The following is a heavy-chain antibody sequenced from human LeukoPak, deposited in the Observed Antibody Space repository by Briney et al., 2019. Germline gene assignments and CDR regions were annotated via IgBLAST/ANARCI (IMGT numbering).Heavy chain of an antibody. CDR1: GYTFTSYD. CDR2: MNPNSGNT. J-gene: IGHJ3*02. D-gene: IGHD2-2*02. Sequence: ASVKVSCKASGYTFTSYDINWVRQATGQGLEWMGWMNPNSGNTGYAQKFQGRVTITRNTSISTAYMELSSLRSEDTAVYCCARGHGMYQLLYRAFDIWGQGTMVTVSS. V-gene: IGHV1-8*03. CDR3: ARGHGMYQLLYRAFDI.